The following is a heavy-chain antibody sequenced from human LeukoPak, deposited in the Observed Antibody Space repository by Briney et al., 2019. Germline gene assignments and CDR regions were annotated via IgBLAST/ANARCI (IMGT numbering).Heavy chain of an antibody. V-gene: IGHV3-33*08. D-gene: IGHD2-15*01. CDR2: IWYGGSNK. J-gene: IGHJ2*01. CDR3: ARKFVAAVPEAYFDL. CDR1: GFTFSSYG. Sequence: GGSLRLSCAAWGFTFSSYGMQWVREARGKGGEGVGHIWYGGSNKYYGDSGKGRFTMCRDKEKNSVYLQMNSLRAEDTAVYYCARKFVAAVPEAYFDLWGRGTLVTVSS.